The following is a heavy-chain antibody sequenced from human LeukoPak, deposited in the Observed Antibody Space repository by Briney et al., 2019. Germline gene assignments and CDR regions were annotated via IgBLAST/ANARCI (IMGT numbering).Heavy chain of an antibody. D-gene: IGHD3-3*01. CDR2: IIPILGIA. CDR1: GGTFSSYT. Sequence: GSSVKVSCKASGGTFSSYTISWVRQAPGQGLEWMGRIIPILGIANYAQKFQGRVTITADKSTSTAYMELSSLRSEDTAVYYCARFVKAWSGCYPRSDYMDVWGKGTTVTVSS. CDR3: ARFVKAWSGCYPRSDYMDV. V-gene: IGHV1-69*02. J-gene: IGHJ6*03.